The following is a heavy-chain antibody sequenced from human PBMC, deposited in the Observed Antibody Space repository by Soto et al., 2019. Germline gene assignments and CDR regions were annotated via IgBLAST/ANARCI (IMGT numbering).Heavy chain of an antibody. D-gene: IGHD5-18*01. CDR1: GFTFSSYA. CDR2: ISGSGGST. Sequence: GGSLRLSCAASGFTFSSYAMSWVRQAPGKGLEWVSAISGSGGSTYYADSVKGRFTISRDNSKNTLYLQMNSLRAEDTAVYYCAKDGGYSYGPNNYYYYGMDVWGQGTTVTGSS. J-gene: IGHJ6*02. V-gene: IGHV3-23*01. CDR3: AKDGGYSYGPNNYYYYGMDV.